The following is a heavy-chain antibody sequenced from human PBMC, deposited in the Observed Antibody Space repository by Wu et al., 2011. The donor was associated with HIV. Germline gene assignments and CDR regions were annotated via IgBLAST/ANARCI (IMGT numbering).Heavy chain of an antibody. CDR3: ARDLGGDEDH. CDR2: IIPILGTV. Sequence: QVQLVQSGAEVKKPGSSVKVSCKASGDTFSTYGINWVRQAPGQGLEWMGGIIPILGTVKYAQKFQGRVTITADKSTSTAYMELSSLRSEDTAIYYCARDLGGDEDHWGQGTLVTVSS. J-gene: IGHJ4*02. V-gene: IGHV1-69*14. CDR1: GDTFSTYG. D-gene: IGHD2-21*01.